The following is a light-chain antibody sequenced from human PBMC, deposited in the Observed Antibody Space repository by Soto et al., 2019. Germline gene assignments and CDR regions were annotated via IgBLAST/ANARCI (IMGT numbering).Light chain of an antibody. CDR2: ATS. CDR3: QQTYSAPQVT. CDR1: QSITSY. J-gene: IGKJ4*01. Sequence: DIQMTQSPSSLSASVGDRVTITCRASQSITSYLNWYQQKPGKATKLMIYATSSLQSGVPSRFSGSGSGTDFTLTINSLQPEDFANYYCQQTYSAPQVTFGGGTKVDI. V-gene: IGKV1-39*01.